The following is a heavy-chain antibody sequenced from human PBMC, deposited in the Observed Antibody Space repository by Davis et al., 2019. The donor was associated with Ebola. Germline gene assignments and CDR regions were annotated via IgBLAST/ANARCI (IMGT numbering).Heavy chain of an antibody. CDR3: ARARDGLELLEGLDP. D-gene: IGHD1-7*01. Sequence: LVNVSRKASVGTFSSYAISWLRQAPGQGLEWMGGIIPIFGTANYAQKFQGRVTITADEYTSTAYMELSSLRSEDTAVYYCARARDGLELLEGLDPWGQGTLVTVSS. J-gene: IGHJ5*02. CDR1: VGTFSSYA. CDR2: IIPIFGTA. V-gene: IGHV1-69*13.